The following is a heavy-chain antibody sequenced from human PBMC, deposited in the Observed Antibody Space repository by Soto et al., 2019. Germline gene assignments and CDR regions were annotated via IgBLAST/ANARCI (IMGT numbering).Heavy chain of an antibody. J-gene: IGHJ4*02. CDR1: GFTFSSYA. V-gene: IGHV3-23*01. CDR3: AKGALRYNWNNAGY. CDR2: ISGSGGST. Sequence: EVQLLESGGGLVQPGGSLRLSCAASGFTFSSYAMSWVRQAPGKGLEWVSAISGSGGSTYYADSVKGRFTISRDNSKNTLHMQMNCLSAEDTAGYYCAKGALRYNWNNAGYWGQGTLVTVSS. D-gene: IGHD1-20*01.